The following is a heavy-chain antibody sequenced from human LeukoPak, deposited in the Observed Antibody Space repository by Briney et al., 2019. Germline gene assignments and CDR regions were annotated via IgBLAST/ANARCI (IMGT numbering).Heavy chain of an antibody. CDR2: IYYSGST. D-gene: IGHD6-19*01. CDR3: ARVKVPYSSGWLFDY. J-gene: IGHJ4*02. V-gene: IGHV4-59*01. Sequence: PSETLSLTCAVPGGSISSDYWSWIRQPPGKGLEWIGYIYYSGSTNYNPSLKSRVTISVDTSKNQFSLKLSSAAAENMAIYYCARVKVPYSSGWLFDYWGQGTLVTVSS. CDR1: GGSISSDY.